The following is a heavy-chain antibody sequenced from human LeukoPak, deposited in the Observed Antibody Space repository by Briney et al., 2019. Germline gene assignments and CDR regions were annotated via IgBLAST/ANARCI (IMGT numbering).Heavy chain of an antibody. CDR3: ARTIPLTTVTTGHGFDI. CDR2: IYHSGST. CDR1: GGSISSGGYS. V-gene: IGHV4-30-2*01. J-gene: IGHJ3*02. D-gene: IGHD4-11*01. Sequence: TSETLSLTCAVSGGSISSGGYSWSWLRQPPGQGLEWIVYIYHSGSTYYNPSLKSRVTISVDRSKNQFSLKLSSVTAADTAVYYCARTIPLTTVTTGHGFDIWGQGTMVTVSS.